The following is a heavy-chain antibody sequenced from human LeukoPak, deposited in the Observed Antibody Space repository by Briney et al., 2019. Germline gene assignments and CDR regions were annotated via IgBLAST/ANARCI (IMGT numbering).Heavy chain of an antibody. J-gene: IGHJ4*02. CDR3: AREGYNRLDY. D-gene: IGHD5-24*01. V-gene: IGHV4-31*02. CDR2: MSYSGST. CDR1: GGSISSSGYY. Sequence: SETLSLTCTVSGGSISSSGYYWTWIRQLQGKGLDWIGYMSYSGSTSYNPSLKSRVIISVDTSKNQLSLKLSSVTAADTAVYYCAREGYNRLDYWGQGTLVTVSS.